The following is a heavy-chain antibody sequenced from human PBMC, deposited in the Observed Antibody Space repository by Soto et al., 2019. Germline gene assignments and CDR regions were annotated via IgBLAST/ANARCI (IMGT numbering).Heavy chain of an antibody. CDR1: GYTFTSYD. CDR3: ARAAACSIGSYYYYYYMDV. D-gene: IGHD1-26*01. J-gene: IGHJ6*03. CDR2: MNPNSGNT. V-gene: IGHV1-8*01. Sequence: ASVKVSCKASGYTFTSYDINWVRQATGQGLEWMGWMNPNSGNTGYAQKFQGRVTMTRNTSISTAYMELSSLRSEDTAVYYCARAAACSIGSYYYYYYMDVWGKGTTVTVSS.